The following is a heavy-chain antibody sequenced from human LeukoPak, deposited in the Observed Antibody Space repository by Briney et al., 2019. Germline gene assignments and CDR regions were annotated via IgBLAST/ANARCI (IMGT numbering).Heavy chain of an antibody. CDR1: GGSISSYY. CDR2: IYYSGST. CDR3: AIHSSSWYFYY. V-gene: IGHV4-59*01. J-gene: IGHJ4*02. D-gene: IGHD6-13*01. Sequence: SETLSLTCTVSGGSISSYYWSWIRQPPGKGLEWIGYIYYSGSTNYNPSPKSRVTISVDTSKNQFSLKLSSVTAADTAVYYCAIHSSSWYFYYWGQGTLVTVSS.